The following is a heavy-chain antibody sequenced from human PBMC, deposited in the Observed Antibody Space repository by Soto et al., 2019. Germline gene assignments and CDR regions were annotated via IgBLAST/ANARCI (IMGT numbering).Heavy chain of an antibody. CDR3: AKDLPGSSNHYYYMDV. CDR1: GFTFSSYA. Sequence: EVQLLESGGGLVQPGGSLRLSCAASGFTFSSYAMSWVRQAPGKGLEWVSAISGSGGSTYYADSVKGRFTISRDNSKNTLYLQMNSLRAEDTAVYYCAKDLPGSSNHYYYMDVWGKGTTVTVSS. CDR2: ISGSGGST. J-gene: IGHJ6*03. V-gene: IGHV3-23*01. D-gene: IGHD1-26*01.